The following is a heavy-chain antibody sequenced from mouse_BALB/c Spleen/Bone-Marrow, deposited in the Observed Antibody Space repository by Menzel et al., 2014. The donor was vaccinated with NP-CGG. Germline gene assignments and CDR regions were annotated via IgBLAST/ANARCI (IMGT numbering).Heavy chain of an antibody. CDR3: TRQGFAC. V-gene: IGHV1-9*01. J-gene: IGHJ3*01. Sequence: LVESGPELMKPGASVKISCKATGYTFSSYWIEWVKQRPGHGLEWIGEILPGSGNTHYNEKSKGKATFTADTSSNTAYMQLSSLTSEDSAVYYCTRQGFACWSQGTLVTVSA. CDR2: ILPGSGNT. CDR1: GYTFSSYW.